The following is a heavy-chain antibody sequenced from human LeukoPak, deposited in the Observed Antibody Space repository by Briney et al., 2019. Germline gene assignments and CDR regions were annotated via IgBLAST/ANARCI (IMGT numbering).Heavy chain of an antibody. Sequence: ASVKVSCKASGYTFTSYAMHWVRQAPGQRLEWMGWINAGNGNAKYSQKFQGRVTITRDTSASTAYMELSSLRSEDTAVYYCARGQLDTHFDYWGQGTLVTVSS. V-gene: IGHV1-3*01. CDR3: ARGQLDTHFDY. CDR2: INAGNGNA. J-gene: IGHJ4*02. CDR1: GYTFTSYA. D-gene: IGHD6-13*01.